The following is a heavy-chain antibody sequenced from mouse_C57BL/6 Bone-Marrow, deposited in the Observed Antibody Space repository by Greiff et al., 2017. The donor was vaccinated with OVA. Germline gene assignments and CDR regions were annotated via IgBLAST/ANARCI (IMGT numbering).Heavy chain of an antibody. D-gene: IGHD1-1*01. CDR2: IYPRSGNT. V-gene: IGHV1-81*01. Sequence: QVQLQQSGAELARPGASVKLSCKASGYTFTSYGISWVKQRTGQGLEWIGEIYPRSGNTYYNAKFKGKATLTADKSSSTAYMELRSLTSEDSAVYFCARGEDYGSSPYAMDYWGQGASGTVSS. CDR3: ARGEDYGSSPYAMDY. CDR1: GYTFTSYG. J-gene: IGHJ4*01.